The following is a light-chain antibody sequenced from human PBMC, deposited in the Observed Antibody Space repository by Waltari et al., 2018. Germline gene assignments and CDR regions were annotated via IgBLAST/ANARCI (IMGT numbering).Light chain of an antibody. J-gene: IGKJ5*01. CDR2: GAS. CDR3: QQSHSGIT. CDR1: QSVRTY. V-gene: IGKV1-39*01. Sequence: DIQMTQSPSSLSASVGDRVTITCRASQSVRTYLNWYQQKPGKAPTVVIYGASTLQSGFPSRFSGSGSETDFTLTISSLQPEDFATYYCQQSHSGITFGQGTRLQIK.